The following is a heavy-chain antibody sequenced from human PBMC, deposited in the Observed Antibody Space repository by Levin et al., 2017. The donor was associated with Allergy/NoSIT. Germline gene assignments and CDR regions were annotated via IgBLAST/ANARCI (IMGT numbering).Heavy chain of an antibody. J-gene: IGHJ4*02. CDR2: IIGSGSST. V-gene: IGHV3-23*01. Sequence: PGGSLRLSCAASGFTFSSYAMSWVRQAPGKGLEWVSSIIGSGSSTYYADSVKGRFSISRDNSKITLYLQMNSLRAEDTAIYYCAKFYPYGGSDYWGQGTLVTVSS. CDR3: AKFYPYGGSDY. D-gene: IGHD4-23*01. CDR1: GFTFSSYA.